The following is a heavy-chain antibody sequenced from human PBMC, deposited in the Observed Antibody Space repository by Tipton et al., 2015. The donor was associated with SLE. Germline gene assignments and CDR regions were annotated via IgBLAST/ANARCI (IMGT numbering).Heavy chain of an antibody. CDR2: IYPGDSDT. D-gene: IGHD1-26*01. CDR1: GYSFSSYW. CDR3: ARSFPSGHYAFDF. J-gene: IGHJ3*01. Sequence: QLVQSGAEAKKPGEFLKISCKGSGYSFSSYWIVWVRQMPGKGLEWMGIIYPGDSDTTYSPSFQGQVTISADKSIGTAYLQWSTLKASDTAMYYCARSFPSGHYAFDFWGQGTMVTVSS. V-gene: IGHV5-51*03.